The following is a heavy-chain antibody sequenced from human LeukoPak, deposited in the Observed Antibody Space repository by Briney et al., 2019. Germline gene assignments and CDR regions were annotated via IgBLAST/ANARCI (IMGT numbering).Heavy chain of an antibody. J-gene: IGHJ3*02. CDR3: ACVVVGEDAFNI. D-gene: IGHD2-15*01. CDR1: GYSISSGYY. V-gene: IGHV4-38-2*02. CDR2: IFHSGST. Sequence: SETLSLTCTVSGYSISSGYYWGWIRQPPGKGLEWIGSIFHSGSTYYNPSLKSRVTISVDTSKNQFSLKLSSVTAADTAVYYCACVVVGEDAFNIWGQGTMVTVSS.